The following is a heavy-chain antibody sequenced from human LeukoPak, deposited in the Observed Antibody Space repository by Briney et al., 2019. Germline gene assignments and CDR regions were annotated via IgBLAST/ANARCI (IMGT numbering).Heavy chain of an antibody. D-gene: IGHD3-22*01. J-gene: IGHJ6*02. CDR1: GFTFSSYE. V-gene: IGHV3-48*03. CDR3: ARDPPYDSSGYNSYYGMEV. Sequence: GGSLRLSCAASGFTFSSYEMNWVRQAPGKGLEWVSYISSSGSTIYYADSVKGRFTISRDNAKNSLYLQMNRMRAAETAVYYSARDPPYDSSGYNSYYGMEVWGPGTTVPVCS. CDR2: ISSSGSTI.